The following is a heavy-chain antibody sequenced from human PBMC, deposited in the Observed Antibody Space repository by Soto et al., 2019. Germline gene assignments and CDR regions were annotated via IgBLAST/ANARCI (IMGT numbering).Heavy chain of an antibody. V-gene: IGHV1-2*04. J-gene: IGHJ3*02. Sequence: GASVKFCCKASGYTFTGYYMHWVRQAPGQGLEWMGWINPNSGGTNYAQKFQGWVTMTRDTSISTAYMELSRLRSDDTAVYYCASQWLAPGAFDIWGQGTMVTVSS. D-gene: IGHD6-19*01. CDR1: GYTFTGYY. CDR3: ASQWLAPGAFDI. CDR2: INPNSGGT.